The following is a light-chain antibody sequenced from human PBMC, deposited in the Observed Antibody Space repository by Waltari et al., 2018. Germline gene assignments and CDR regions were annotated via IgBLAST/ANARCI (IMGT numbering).Light chain of an antibody. CDR2: EGS. CDR3: CSYAGSSRGV. Sequence: QSALTQPASVSGSPGQSITISCTGPSSDVGSYNLVSWYQQHPGKAPKLMIYEGSKRPSGVSNRFSGSKSGNTASLTISGLQAEDEADYYCCSYAGSSRGVFGGGTKLTVL. CDR1: SSDVGSYNL. V-gene: IGLV2-23*01. J-gene: IGLJ2*01.